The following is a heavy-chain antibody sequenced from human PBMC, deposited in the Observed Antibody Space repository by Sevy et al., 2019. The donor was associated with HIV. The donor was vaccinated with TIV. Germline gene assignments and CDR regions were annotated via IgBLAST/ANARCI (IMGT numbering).Heavy chain of an antibody. Sequence: GGSLRLSCAASGFTFSTYGMHWVRQAPGKGLEWVAVIWFDGSNTYYADSVKGRFTISRDIAKNTLDLQMNSLRAEDTAVDYCARDLEFYDYGDYGPAFMPDYWGQGTLVTVSS. CDR3: ARDLEFYDYGDYGPAFMPDY. V-gene: IGHV3-33*01. CDR2: IWFDGSNT. CDR1: GFTFSTYG. J-gene: IGHJ4*02. D-gene: IGHD4-17*01.